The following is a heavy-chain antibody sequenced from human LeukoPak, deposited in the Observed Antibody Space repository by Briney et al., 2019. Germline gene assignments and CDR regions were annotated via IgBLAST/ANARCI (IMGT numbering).Heavy chain of an antibody. V-gene: IGHV1-46*01. CDR1: GYTFTSYY. Sequence: ASVKVSCKASGYTFTSYYMHWVRQAPGQGLEWMGIINPSGGSTSYAQKFQGRVTMTRDTSTSTVYMELSSLRSEDTAVYYCARGFLGIAARESWFDPWGQGTLVTVSS. CDR2: INPSGGST. CDR3: ARGFLGIAARESWFDP. J-gene: IGHJ5*02. D-gene: IGHD6-6*01.